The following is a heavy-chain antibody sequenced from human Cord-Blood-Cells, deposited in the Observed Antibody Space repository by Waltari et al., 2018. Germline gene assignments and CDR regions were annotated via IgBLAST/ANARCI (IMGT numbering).Heavy chain of an antibody. CDR2: IYYSGST. CDR1: GGSISSSSYY. Sequence: QLQLQESGPGLVKPSETLSLTCTVSGGSISSSSYYWGWIRQPPGKGLEWIGRIYYSGSTYYNPSRKSRVTISVDTSKNQFSLKLSSVTAADTAVYYCARRGAARPFDYWGQGTLVTVSS. J-gene: IGHJ4*02. D-gene: IGHD6-6*01. V-gene: IGHV4-39*01. CDR3: ARRGAARPFDY.